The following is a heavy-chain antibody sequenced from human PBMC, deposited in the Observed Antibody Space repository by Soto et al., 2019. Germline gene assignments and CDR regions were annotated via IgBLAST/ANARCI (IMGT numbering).Heavy chain of an antibody. Sequence: EVQLLESGGGLVQPGGSLRLSCAASGFTFSSYAMTWVRQAPGKGLEWVSAISGSGGSTYYADSVKGRFTISRDNYRNTLYLQMNSLRAEDTAIYYCAKGPAPHEWELIYFDYWGQGTLVTVSS. CDR2: ISGSGGST. D-gene: IGHD1-26*01. V-gene: IGHV3-23*01. CDR3: AKGPAPHEWELIYFDY. J-gene: IGHJ4*02. CDR1: GFTFSSYA.